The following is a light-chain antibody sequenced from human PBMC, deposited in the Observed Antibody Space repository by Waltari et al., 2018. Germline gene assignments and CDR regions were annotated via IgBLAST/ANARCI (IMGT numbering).Light chain of an antibody. CDR3: FSYRSSSTWV. J-gene: IGLJ3*02. CDR1: RRYVGCYNY. Sequence: QSALTQPASVSESPGQSITISCPGTRRYVGCYNYFCWYQQHPGKAPKLIIYDVAKRPSGVSNRFSGSKSGNTASLTISGLQAEDEADYYCFSYRSSSTWVFGGGTKLTVL. CDR2: DVA. V-gene: IGLV2-14*01.